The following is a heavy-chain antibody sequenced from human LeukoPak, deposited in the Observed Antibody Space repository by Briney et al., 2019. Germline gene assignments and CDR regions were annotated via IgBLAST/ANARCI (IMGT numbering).Heavy chain of an antibody. CDR2: ISYDGNNK. Sequence: GGSLRLSCAASGFTFSNYAMHWVRQAPGKGLEWVAVISYDGNNKYYADSVKGRFTISRDNSKNTMYLQMNSLRAEDTAVYYCARGSVTTGPFGMDVWGQGTTVTVSS. CDR1: GFTFSNYA. D-gene: IGHD5-18*01. V-gene: IGHV3-30-3*01. CDR3: ARGSVTTGPFGMDV. J-gene: IGHJ6*02.